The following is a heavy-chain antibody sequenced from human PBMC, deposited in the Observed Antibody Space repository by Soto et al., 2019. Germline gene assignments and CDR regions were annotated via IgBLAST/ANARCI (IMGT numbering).Heavy chain of an antibody. J-gene: IGHJ6*02. CDR1: GGTFSSYA. V-gene: IGHV1-18*01. CDR3: ARKALAVGGLSYYGMDV. D-gene: IGHD6-19*01. CDR2: IIPIFGNT. Sequence: ASVKVSCKASGGTFSSYAISWVRQAPGQGLEWMGGIIPIFGNTNYAQKLQGRVTMTTDTSTSTAYMELRSLRSDDTAVYYCARKALAVGGLSYYGMDVWGPGTTVTVSS.